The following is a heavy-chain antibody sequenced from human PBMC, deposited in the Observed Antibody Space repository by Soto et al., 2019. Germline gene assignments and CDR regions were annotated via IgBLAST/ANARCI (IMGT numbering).Heavy chain of an antibody. J-gene: IGHJ4*02. CDR1: GGTFSSYA. CDR3: AKAGGAAGTVDYFDY. CDR2: IIPIFGTA. D-gene: IGHD6-13*01. Sequence: SVKVSCKASGGTFSSYAISWVRQAPGQGLEWMGGIIPIFGTANYAQKFQGRVTITADKSTSTAYMELSSLRSEDTAVYYCAKAGGAAGTVDYFDYWGQGTLVTVSS. V-gene: IGHV1-69*06.